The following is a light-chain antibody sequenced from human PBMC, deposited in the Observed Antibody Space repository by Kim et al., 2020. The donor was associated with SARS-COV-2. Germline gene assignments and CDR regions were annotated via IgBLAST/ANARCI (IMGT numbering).Light chain of an antibody. CDR1: QSIYSH. CDR2: AAS. J-gene: IGKJ3*01. Sequence: DSVGDRVTITCRTTQSIYSHLNWYQQKPGRAPKLLISAASTLQGGVPSRFSGSGSETDFTLTISSLQPEDFATYFCQQSYITPFTFGPGTKVDIK. V-gene: IGKV1-39*01. CDR3: QQSYITPFT.